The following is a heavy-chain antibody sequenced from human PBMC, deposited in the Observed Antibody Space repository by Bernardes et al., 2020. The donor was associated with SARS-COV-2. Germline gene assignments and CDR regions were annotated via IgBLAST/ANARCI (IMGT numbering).Heavy chain of an antibody. D-gene: IGHD6-6*01. V-gene: IGHV4-59*11. Sequence: VSLTFTLYGDSISSHYWSWIRQPPGQGLEWIAFISYDGSTNYNPSLKSRVTISQDTSKNQFSLKLRSVTAADTAVYFCAWYTSDSSAWDYWGQGTLVTFSS. CDR1: GDSISSHY. CDR2: ISYDGST. CDR3: AWYTSDSSAWDY. J-gene: IGHJ4*02.